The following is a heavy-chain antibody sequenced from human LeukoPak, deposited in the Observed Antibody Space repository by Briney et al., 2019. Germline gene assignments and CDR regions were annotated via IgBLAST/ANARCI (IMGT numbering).Heavy chain of an antibody. CDR1: GGSFSGYY. CDR2: INHSGST. Sequence: SETLSLTCAVYGGSFSGYYWSWIRQPPGKGLEWIGEINHSGSTNYNPSLKSRVTISVDTSKNQFSLKLSSVTAADTAVYYCARGRRTLYGSGSYYRAAWFDPWGQGTLVTVSS. CDR3: ARGRRTLYGSGSYYRAAWFDP. J-gene: IGHJ5*02. D-gene: IGHD3-10*01. V-gene: IGHV4-34*01.